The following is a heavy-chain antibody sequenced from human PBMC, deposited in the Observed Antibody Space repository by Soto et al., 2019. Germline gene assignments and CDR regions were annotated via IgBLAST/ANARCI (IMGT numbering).Heavy chain of an antibody. CDR3: MILYSYGSGSYYK. V-gene: IGHV3-23*01. J-gene: IGHJ4*02. D-gene: IGHD3-10*01. Sequence: EVQLLESGGGLVQPGGSLRLSCAASGFTFSTYAMSWVRQAPGKGLEWVSGMSGSGGSTYYADSVKGRFTISRDNSNNTVYLQMNSPRAADTAVYYCMILYSYGSGSYYKWGQGTLVTVSS. CDR2: MSGSGGST. CDR1: GFTFSTYA.